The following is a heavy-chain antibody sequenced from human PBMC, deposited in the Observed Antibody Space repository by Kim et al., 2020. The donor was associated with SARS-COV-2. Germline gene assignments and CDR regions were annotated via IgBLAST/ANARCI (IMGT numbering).Heavy chain of an antibody. D-gene: IGHD3-10*01. CDR3: ARGIYGSGVADTFDI. V-gene: IGHV1-2*05. J-gene: IGHJ3*02. Sequence: QKFQGRVTMTRDPSINTAYMELSRLRSDDTVVYYCARGIYGSGVADTFDIWGQGTMVTVSS.